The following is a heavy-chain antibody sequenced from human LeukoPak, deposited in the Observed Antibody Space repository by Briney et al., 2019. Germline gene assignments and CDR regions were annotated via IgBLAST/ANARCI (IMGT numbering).Heavy chain of an antibody. V-gene: IGHV4-34*01. D-gene: IGHD1-26*01. J-gene: IGHJ4*02. CDR2: INHSGST. CDR3: ARATTKGSVFDY. Sequence: SETLSLTCAVYGGSFSGYYWSWIRQPPGKGLEWIGEINHSGSTNHNPSLKSRVTISVDTSKNQFSLKLSSVTAADTAVYYCARATTKGSVFDYWGQGTLVTVSS. CDR1: GGSFSGYY.